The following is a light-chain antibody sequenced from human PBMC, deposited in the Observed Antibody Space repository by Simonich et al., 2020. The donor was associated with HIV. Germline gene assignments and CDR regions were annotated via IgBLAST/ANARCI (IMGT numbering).Light chain of an antibody. Sequence: QSALTQPASVSGSPGRSIAISCTGTSSDVGGYNSVSWYQQHPGKAPKLMIYDVSKLPSGVSDRFSGSKSGNTASLTISGLQAEDEVDYYCSSYTSSNTWVFGGGTKLTVL. V-gene: IGLV2-14*01. CDR1: SSDVGGYNS. CDR2: DVS. J-gene: IGLJ3*02. CDR3: SSYTSSNTWV.